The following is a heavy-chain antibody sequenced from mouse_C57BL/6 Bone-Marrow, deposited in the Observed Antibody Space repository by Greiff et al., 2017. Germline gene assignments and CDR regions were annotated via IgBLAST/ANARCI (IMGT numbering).Heavy chain of an antibody. CDR1: GYTFTSYW. D-gene: IGHD1-1*02. Sequence: QVQLQQPGAELVRPGTSVKLSCKASGYTFTSYWMHWVKQRPGQGLEWIGVIDPSDSYTNYNQKFKGKATLTVDTSSSTAYMQLSSLTSEDSAVYYCARRCDMGFADWGQGTLVTVSA. J-gene: IGHJ3*01. CDR3: ARRCDMGFAD. V-gene: IGHV1-59*01. CDR2: IDPSDSYT.